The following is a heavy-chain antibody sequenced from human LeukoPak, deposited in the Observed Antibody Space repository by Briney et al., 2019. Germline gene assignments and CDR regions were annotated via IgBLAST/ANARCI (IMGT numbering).Heavy chain of an antibody. Sequence: QPGGSLRLSCAASGFTFGSYGMHWVRQAPGKGLEWVAVIWDDGSNKDYADSVKGRFTISRDNAKNTLYLQMNSLRAEDTAVYYCAKDPLNVVVPPENWFDPWGRGILVTVSS. J-gene: IGHJ5*02. CDR3: AKDPLNVVVPPENWFDP. D-gene: IGHD2-2*01. V-gene: IGHV3-33*06. CDR2: IWDDGSNK. CDR1: GFTFGSYG.